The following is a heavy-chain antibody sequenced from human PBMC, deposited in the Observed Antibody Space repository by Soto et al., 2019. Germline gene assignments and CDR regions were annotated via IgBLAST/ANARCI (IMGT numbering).Heavy chain of an antibody. CDR2: IRYSGST. CDR1: GGSISGNH. J-gene: IGHJ6*03. Sequence: PSETLSLTCTVSGGSISGNHWSWVRQPPGKGLEWIGYIRYSGSTNYNPSLKSRVTISVDTSKNQFSLGLSSVTAADTAVYYCARHRYYYYMDVWGKGTTVTAP. V-gene: IGHV4-59*08. CDR3: ARHRYYYYMDV.